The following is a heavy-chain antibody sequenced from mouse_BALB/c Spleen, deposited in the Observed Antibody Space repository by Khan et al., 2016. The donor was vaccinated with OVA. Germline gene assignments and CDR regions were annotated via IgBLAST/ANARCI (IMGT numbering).Heavy chain of an antibody. D-gene: IGHD1-2*01. Sequence: QVQLQQSGAELARPGASVKLSCKASGYTFTDYYINWVKQRTGQGLEWIGEISPGSGDTYYNERFKGKATLTADKSSSEAYMQLSSLTSEASAVYFCARRNYFGSTFAYWGQGTLVTVSA. CDR1: GYTFTDYY. J-gene: IGHJ3*01. CDR3: ARRNYFGSTFAY. V-gene: IGHV1-77*01. CDR2: ISPGSGDT.